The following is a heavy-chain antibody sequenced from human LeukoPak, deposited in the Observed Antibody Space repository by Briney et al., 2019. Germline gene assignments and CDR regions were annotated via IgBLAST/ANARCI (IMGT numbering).Heavy chain of an antibody. D-gene: IGHD2-15*01. Sequence: PSETLSLTCTVSGGSIGSYDWWTWVRQPPGKGLEWIGEVDPSGNTNYSPSLKSRLSISIDKSRNQFSLNLGSVTAADTAIYFCATRVPAPCWGQGTLVTVSS. CDR2: VDPSGNT. V-gene: IGHV4/OR15-8*02. CDR1: GGSIGSYDW. CDR3: ATRVPAPC. J-gene: IGHJ4*02.